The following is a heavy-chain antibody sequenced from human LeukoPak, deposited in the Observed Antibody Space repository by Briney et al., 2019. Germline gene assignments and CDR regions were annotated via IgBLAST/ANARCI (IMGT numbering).Heavy chain of an antibody. D-gene: IGHD3-10*01. CDR2: ISSSSTTI. CDR3: ARLEIFSGFDY. CDR1: GFTFSAYG. V-gene: IGHV3-48*04. J-gene: IGHJ4*02. Sequence: PGGSLRLSCAASGFTFSAYGMNWVRQSPGKGLELVSYISSSSTTIYYSDSVKGRFTISRDNVKESLYLQMSSLRAEDTAVYYCARLEIFSGFDYWGRGTLVAVSS.